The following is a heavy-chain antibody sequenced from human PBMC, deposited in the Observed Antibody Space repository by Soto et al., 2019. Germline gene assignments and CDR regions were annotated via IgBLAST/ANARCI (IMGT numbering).Heavy chain of an antibody. CDR2: IWYDGSNK. J-gene: IGHJ6*02. CDR3: ARDTRPFYDILTGAYDYYGMDV. D-gene: IGHD3-9*01. CDR1: GFTFSRYG. V-gene: IGHV3-33*01. Sequence: QVQLVESGGGVVQPGRSLRLSCAASGFTFSRYGMHWVRQAPGKGLEWVAVIWYDGSNKYYADSVKGRFTISRDNSKNTLYLQMNSLRAEDTAVYYCARDTRPFYDILTGAYDYYGMDVWGQGTTVTVSS.